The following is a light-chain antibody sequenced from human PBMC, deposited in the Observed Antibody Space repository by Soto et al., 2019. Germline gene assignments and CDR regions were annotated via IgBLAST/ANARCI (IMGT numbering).Light chain of an antibody. Sequence: IVLTQSPATLSLSPGERTTLSCRATQSVGRSYLAWYQHKPGQAPRLLISAASNRATGIPARFSGSGSGTDFTLTISSLEPEDFAVYYCHQRQSWPRTFGQGTKVDIK. CDR2: AAS. J-gene: IGKJ1*01. V-gene: IGKV3-11*01. CDR3: HQRQSWPRT. CDR1: QSVGRSY.